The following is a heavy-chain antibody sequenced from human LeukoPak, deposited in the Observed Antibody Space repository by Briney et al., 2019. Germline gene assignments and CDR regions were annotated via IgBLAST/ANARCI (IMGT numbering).Heavy chain of an antibody. D-gene: IGHD3-10*01. CDR1: GGSISSYY. V-gene: IGHV4-59*01. J-gene: IGHJ2*01. CDR2: ISYSGST. Sequence: SETLSLTCAVSGGSISSYYWSWIRQPPGKGLEWIGYISYSGSTNYNPSLKSRVTISVDTSKNQFSLKLSSVTAADTAVYYCARAHYYGSGTSRVWYFDLWGRGTPVTVSS. CDR3: ARAHYYGSGTSRVWYFDL.